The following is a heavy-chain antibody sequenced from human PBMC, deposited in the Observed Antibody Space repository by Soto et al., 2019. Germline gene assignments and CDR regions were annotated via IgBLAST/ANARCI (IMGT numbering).Heavy chain of an antibody. CDR3: AKDAVRGSPYYYYYGMDV. D-gene: IGHD3-10*01. Sequence: GGSLRLSCAASGFTFSSYGMHWVRQAPVKRLEWVAVISYDGSNKYYADSVKGRFTISRDNSKNTLYLQMNSLRAEDTAVYYCAKDAVRGSPYYYYYGMDVWGQGTTVTVSS. CDR1: GFTFSSYG. V-gene: IGHV3-30*18. J-gene: IGHJ6*02. CDR2: ISYDGSNK.